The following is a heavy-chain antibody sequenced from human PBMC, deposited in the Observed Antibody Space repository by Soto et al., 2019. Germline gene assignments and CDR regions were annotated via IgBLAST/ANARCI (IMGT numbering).Heavy chain of an antibody. Sequence: HPGGSLRLSCAASGFTFTSYSMNWVRQAPGQGLEWVSYITSKSTTIKYADSVKGRFTVSRDNAKNSLYLQLNSLRDEDTAVYYCAREVGACSDSSCYPGPYDSWGQGTLVTVSS. D-gene: IGHD1-26*01. CDR3: AREVGACSDSSCYPGPYDS. CDR2: ITSKSTTI. J-gene: IGHJ5*02. V-gene: IGHV3-48*02. CDR1: GFTFTSYS.